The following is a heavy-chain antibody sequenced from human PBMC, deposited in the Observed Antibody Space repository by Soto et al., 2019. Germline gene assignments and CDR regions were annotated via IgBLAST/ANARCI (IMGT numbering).Heavy chain of an antibody. V-gene: IGHV4-59*08. CDR3: AMRYGGTFDS. J-gene: IGHJ4*02. D-gene: IGHD2-15*01. CDR2: IYYSGST. Sequence: QVQLQESGPGLVKPSETLSLTCTVSGGSISSYYWSWIRQPPGKGLEWIGYIYYSGSTNYNPSLKRRVTISVDTAKIQFTLQLRSVTAAHTAVYYCAMRYGGTFDSWAQRTLVTISS. CDR1: GGSISSYY.